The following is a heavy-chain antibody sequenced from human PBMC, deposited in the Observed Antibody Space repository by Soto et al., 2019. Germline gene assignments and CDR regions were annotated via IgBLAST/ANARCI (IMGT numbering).Heavy chain of an antibody. CDR2: INWNSDTI. CDR1: GFTFDDYA. CDR3: AWSNSHDLYYHFES. Sequence: GGSLRLSCAASGFTFDDYAMHWVRQAPGKGLEWVSGINWNSDTIGYADSVKGRFTVSRDNAKGSLLLQMSSLRAEDTAVYFCAWSNSHDLYYHFESRGQGTPVTVSS. J-gene: IGHJ4*02. D-gene: IGHD3-22*01. V-gene: IGHV3-9*01.